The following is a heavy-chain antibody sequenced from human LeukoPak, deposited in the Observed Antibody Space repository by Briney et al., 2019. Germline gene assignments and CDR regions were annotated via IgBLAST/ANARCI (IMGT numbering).Heavy chain of an antibody. CDR2: ISSSSSTI. V-gene: IGHV3-48*02. Sequence: GRSLRLSCAASGFTSSSSSMNSVRQAPGKGLEWVSFISSSSSTIYYAASVKGGFTISRDNAKNSLYLQINSLRDEDTAVYYCARDRFGELSVVWDYWGQGTLVTVSS. J-gene: IGHJ4*02. CDR1: GFTSSSSS. CDR3: ARDRFGELSVVWDY. D-gene: IGHD3-10*01.